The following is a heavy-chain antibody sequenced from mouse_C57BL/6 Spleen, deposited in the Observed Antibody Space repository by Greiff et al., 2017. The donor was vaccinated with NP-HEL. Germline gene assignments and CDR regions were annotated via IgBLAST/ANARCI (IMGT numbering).Heavy chain of an antibody. CDR2: IDPETGGT. V-gene: IGHV1-15*01. CDR1: GYTFTDYE. Sequence: QVRLQQSGAELVRPGASVTLSCKASGYTFTDYEMHWVKQTPVHGLEWIGAIDPETGGTAYNQKFKGKAILTADKSSSTAYMELRSLTSEDSAVYYCTNWYFDVWGTGTTVTVSS. CDR3: TNWYFDV. J-gene: IGHJ1*03.